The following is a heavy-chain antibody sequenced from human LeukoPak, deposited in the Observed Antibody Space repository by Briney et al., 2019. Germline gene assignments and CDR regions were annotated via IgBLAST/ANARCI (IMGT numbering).Heavy chain of an antibody. V-gene: IGHV3-48*01. D-gene: IGHD3-10*01. CDR3: ARVRGSGSYLINY. CDR1: GFTFSSYS. CDR2: ISSSSTI. J-gene: IGHJ4*02. Sequence: GGSLRLSCAASGFTFSSYSMNWVRQAPGKGLEWVSYISSSSTIYYADSVKGRFTISRDNAKNSLYLQMNSLRAEDTAVYYCARVRGSGSYLINYWGQGTLVTVSS.